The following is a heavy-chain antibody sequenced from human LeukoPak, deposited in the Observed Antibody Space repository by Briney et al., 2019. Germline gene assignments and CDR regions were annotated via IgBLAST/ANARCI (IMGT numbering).Heavy chain of an antibody. D-gene: IGHD4-23*01. J-gene: IGHJ4*02. Sequence: GGSLRLSCAASGFTVSSIAMAWVRQAPGKGLEWVSVIYSGGGTYYADSVKGRFTISRDNSKNTLYLQMNSLRAEDTAVYYCARSPRWGYFDYWGQGTLVTVSS. CDR3: ARSPRWGYFDY. CDR2: IYSGGGT. V-gene: IGHV3-53*01. CDR1: GFTVSSIA.